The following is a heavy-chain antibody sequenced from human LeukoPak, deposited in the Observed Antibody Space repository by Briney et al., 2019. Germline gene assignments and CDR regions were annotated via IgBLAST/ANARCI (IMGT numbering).Heavy chain of an antibody. J-gene: IGHJ4*02. CDR3: ATYRQVLLPFES. Sequence: GGSLRLSCAASGFTFSNYAMSWVRQPPGKGLEWVSSIFPSGGEIHYADSVRGRFTISRDNSKSTLSLQMNSLRAEDTAIYYCATYRQVLLPFESWGQGTLVTVSS. CDR1: GFTFSNYA. D-gene: IGHD2-8*02. V-gene: IGHV3-23*01. CDR2: IFPSGGEI.